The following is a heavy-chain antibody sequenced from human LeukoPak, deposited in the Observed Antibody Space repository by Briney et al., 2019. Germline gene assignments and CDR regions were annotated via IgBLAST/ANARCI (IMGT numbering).Heavy chain of an antibody. D-gene: IGHD2-8*02. J-gene: IGHJ4*02. CDR2: ISYDGSNK. Sequence: GGSLRLSCAASGFTFSRHGTHWVRQAPGKGLEWVGVISYDGSNKHYADAVKGRFTMSRDNSKNTLYLQMNSLRAEDTAVYYCAKDPIWWNYFDYWGQGTLVTVSS. CDR3: AKDPIWWNYFDY. V-gene: IGHV3-30*18. CDR1: GFTFSRHG.